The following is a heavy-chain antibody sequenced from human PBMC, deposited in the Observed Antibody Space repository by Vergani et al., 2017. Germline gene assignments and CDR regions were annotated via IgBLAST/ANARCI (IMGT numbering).Heavy chain of an antibody. J-gene: IGHJ3*02. CDR1: GGSISSSSYY. CDR3: ASPWTLQWPQDAFDI. D-gene: IGHD6-19*01. V-gene: IGHV4-39*01. CDR2: IYYSGST. Sequence: QLQLPESGPGLVKPSETLSLTCTVSGGSISSSSYYWGWIRQPPGKGLEWIGSIYYSGSTYYNPSLKSQVTISVDTSKNQFSLKLSSVTAADTAVYYCASPWTLQWPQDAFDIWGQGTMVTVSS.